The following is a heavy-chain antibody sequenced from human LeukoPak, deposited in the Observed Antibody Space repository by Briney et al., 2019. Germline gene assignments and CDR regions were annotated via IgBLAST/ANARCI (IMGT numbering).Heavy chain of an antibody. CDR1: GFTFSSYT. CDR2: ISHTSEYT. J-gene: IGHJ4*02. V-gene: IGHV3-23*01. D-gene: IGHD3-10*01. CDR3: AKGSSAGRPYYFDY. Sequence: PGGSLRLSCAASGFTFSSYTMSWVRQAPGKGLEWVSAISHTSEYTYHADSVKGRFTISRYNSKNTLYLQMNSLRAEDTAMYYCAKGSSAGRPYYFDYWGQGTLVTVSS.